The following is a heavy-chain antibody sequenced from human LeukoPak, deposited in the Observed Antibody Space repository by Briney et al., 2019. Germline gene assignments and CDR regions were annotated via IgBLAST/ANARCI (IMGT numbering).Heavy chain of an antibody. J-gene: IGHJ4*02. Sequence: GGSLRLSCAASGFTFTSYAMSWVRQPPGKGLEWVSVIRGSGTVTYFADSVKGRFTTSRDNSKNTLYLQMNSLRAEDTAVYYCAKGSADSRPYYFDYWGQGTLVTVSS. CDR3: AKGSADSRPYYFDY. D-gene: IGHD6-13*01. CDR1: GFTFTSYA. V-gene: IGHV3-23*01. CDR2: IRGSGTVT.